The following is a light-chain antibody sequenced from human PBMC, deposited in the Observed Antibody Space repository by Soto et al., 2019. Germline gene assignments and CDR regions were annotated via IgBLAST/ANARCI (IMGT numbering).Light chain of an antibody. CDR3: SSYGASSTL. V-gene: IGLV2-14*03. J-gene: IGLJ2*01. Sequence: QSALTQPASVSGSPGQSITLSCTGSSSDIGGYNYVSWYQQHPGKAPKLLIYDVSYRPSGISDRFSGSKSGNTASLTISGLQPEDEADYYCSSYGASSTLFGGGTKVTVL. CDR1: SSDIGGYNY. CDR2: DVS.